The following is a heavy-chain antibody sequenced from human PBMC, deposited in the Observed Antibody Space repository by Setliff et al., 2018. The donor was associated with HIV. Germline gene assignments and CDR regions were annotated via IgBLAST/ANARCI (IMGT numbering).Heavy chain of an antibody. Sequence: SETLSLTCAASGYSINSGFSRAWIRQPPGQGPQWIGSIYQSGSIYYNPSLQSRVTISVDSSKNPFSLNLLSVTAADTAVYYCARPRRVRSRAWYWFDIWGQGTLVTVSS. V-gene: IGHV4-38-2*01. CDR1: GYSINSGFS. D-gene: IGHD6-19*01. J-gene: IGHJ5*02. CDR2: IYQSGSI. CDR3: ARPRRVRSRAWYWFDI.